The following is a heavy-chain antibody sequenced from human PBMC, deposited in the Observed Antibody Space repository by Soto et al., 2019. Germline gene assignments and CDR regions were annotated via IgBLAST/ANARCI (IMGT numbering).Heavy chain of an antibody. Sequence: GGSLRLSCAASGFTFSCYAMSWVRQAPGKGLEWVSAISGSGGSTYYADSVKGRFTISRDKSKNTLYLQMNSLRAEDTALYYCAKSFSSNWYDYFDYWGQGSLVTVS. V-gene: IGHV3-23*01. CDR3: AKSFSSNWYDYFDY. CDR1: GFTFSCYA. J-gene: IGHJ4*02. D-gene: IGHD6-13*01. CDR2: ISGSGGST.